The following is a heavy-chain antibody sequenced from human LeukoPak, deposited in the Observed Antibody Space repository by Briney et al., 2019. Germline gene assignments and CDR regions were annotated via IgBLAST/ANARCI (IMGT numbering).Heavy chain of an antibody. CDR2: IYYNGST. Sequence: PSETLSLTCTVSGGSISTSSYDWGGIRQPPGKGGECIGNIYYNGSTYFIPSLKSPVTISVDTSKNQFSLKLSSVTAADTAVYYCARPFELGRGGAFDYWGQGTLVTVSS. D-gene: IGHD3-16*01. V-gene: IGHV4-39*01. CDR3: ARPFELGRGGAFDY. CDR1: GGSISTSSYD. J-gene: IGHJ4*02.